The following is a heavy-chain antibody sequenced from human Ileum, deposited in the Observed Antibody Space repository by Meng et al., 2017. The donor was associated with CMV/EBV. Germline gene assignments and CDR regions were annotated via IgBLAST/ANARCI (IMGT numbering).Heavy chain of an antibody. Sequence: GALKISCAASGFSVNAFGMYWARQAPGKGLEWVSFIHRDGTIKYVDSVRGRFTISRDTSKNTLDLQMNSLRLEDTAVYYGARVKSYDLQANFDPWGQGTLVTVSS. D-gene: IGHD3-3*01. CDR3: ARVKSYDLQANFDP. J-gene: IGHJ5*02. CDR1: GFSVNAFG. V-gene: IGHV3-30*02. CDR2: IHRDGTI.